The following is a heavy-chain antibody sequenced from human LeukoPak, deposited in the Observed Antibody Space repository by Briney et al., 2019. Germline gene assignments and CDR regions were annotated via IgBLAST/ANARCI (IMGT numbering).Heavy chain of an antibody. CDR2: IKQDGSEK. D-gene: IGHD5-12*01. Sequence: PGGSLRLSCAASGFTFSSYWMSWVRQAPGKGLEWVANIKQDGSEKYYVDSVKGRFTISRDNAKNSLYLQMNSLRAEDTAVYYCAKDKRGYSGYDRGVDYWGQGTLVTVSS. J-gene: IGHJ4*02. CDR3: AKDKRGYSGYDRGVDY. CDR1: GFTFSSYW. V-gene: IGHV3-7*01.